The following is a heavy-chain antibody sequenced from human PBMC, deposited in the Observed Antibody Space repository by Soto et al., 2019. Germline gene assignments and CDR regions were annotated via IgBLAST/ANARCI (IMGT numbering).Heavy chain of an antibody. Sequence: ETLSLTCTVSGGSISIYYWSWIRQPAGNGLEWIGRIYTSGSTNYNPSLKSRATMSVDTSKNQFSLKLSSVTAADTAVYYCARVGYRNWNDVGWFDPWGQGTLVNVSS. CDR3: ARVGYRNWNDVGWFDP. V-gene: IGHV4-4*07. D-gene: IGHD1-1*01. CDR2: IYTSGST. J-gene: IGHJ5*02. CDR1: GGSISIYY.